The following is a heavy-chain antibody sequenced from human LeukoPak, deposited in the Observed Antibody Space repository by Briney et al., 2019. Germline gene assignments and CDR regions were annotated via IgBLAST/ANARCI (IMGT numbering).Heavy chain of an antibody. V-gene: IGHV1-18*01. CDR1: GYTFTSYG. CDR2: ISAYNGNT. D-gene: IGHD3-3*01. CDR3: ARDGAIFGVVIGYYYYMDV. Sequence: ASVKVSCKASGYTFTSYGTSWVRQAPGQGLEWMGWISAYNGNTNYAQKLQGRVTMTTDTSTSTAYMELRSLRSDDTAVYYCARDGAIFGVVIGYYYYMDVWGKGTTVTVSS. J-gene: IGHJ6*03.